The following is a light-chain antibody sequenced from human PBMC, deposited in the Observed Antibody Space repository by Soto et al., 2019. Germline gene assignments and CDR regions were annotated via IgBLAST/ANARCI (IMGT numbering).Light chain of an antibody. J-gene: IGLJ2*01. V-gene: IGLV2-14*01. Sequence: QSALTQPASVSGSPGQSITISCTGTSSDVGGYNYVSWYHQHPGKAPKLMIYDVSNRPSGVSNRFSGSKSGNTASLTISGLQAEDEADYYCSSYTISSPPVVFGGGTKLTVL. CDR1: SSDVGGYNY. CDR3: SSYTISSPPVV. CDR2: DVS.